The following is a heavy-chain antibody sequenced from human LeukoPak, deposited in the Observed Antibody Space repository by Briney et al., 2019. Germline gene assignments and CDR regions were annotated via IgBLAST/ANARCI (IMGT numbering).Heavy chain of an antibody. CDR3: ASFQSFDRNTNFFDL. CDR2: LYSGGAA. CDR1: GFTISGSY. J-gene: IGHJ4*02. Sequence: GGSLSLSCVASGFTISGSYMNWVRQPPGKGLEWVAVLYSGGAAYYPDSLNGRIPISRDHAKNTLFLKMDSLRVDDAAIYYCASFQSFDRNTNFFDLWGQGTLVTVSS. V-gene: IGHV3-53*01. D-gene: IGHD1-26*01.